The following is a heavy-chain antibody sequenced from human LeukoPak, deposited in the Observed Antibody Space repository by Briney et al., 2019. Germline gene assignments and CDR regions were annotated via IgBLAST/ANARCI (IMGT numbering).Heavy chain of an antibody. J-gene: IGHJ6*03. CDR3: AREDGSGTLYYMDV. Sequence: ASVKVSCKASGYTFTSYYMHWVRQAPGQGLEWMGIINPSGGSTSYAQKFQGRVTMTRDMSTSTVYKELSSLSSEDTAVYYCAREDGSGTLYYMDVWGKGTTVTVSS. CDR1: GYTFTSYY. D-gene: IGHD3-10*01. V-gene: IGHV1-46*01. CDR2: INPSGGST.